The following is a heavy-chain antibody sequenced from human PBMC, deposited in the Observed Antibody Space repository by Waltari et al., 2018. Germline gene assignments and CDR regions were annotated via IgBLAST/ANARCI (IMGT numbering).Heavy chain of an antibody. V-gene: IGHV4-39*07. CDR1: CGSISSSSYY. CDR2: IYYSWST. Sequence: QLQLQESGPGLVKPSETLSLTCTVSCGSISSSSYYWGWIRQPPGKGLEWIGSIYYSWSTYYNPSRKSRVTISVDTSKNQFSLKRSSVTAADTAVYYCARVSSAGYYYGSGSYFPYYYGMDVWGQGTTVTVSS. D-gene: IGHD3-10*01. CDR3: ARVSSAGYYYGSGSYFPYYYGMDV. J-gene: IGHJ6*02.